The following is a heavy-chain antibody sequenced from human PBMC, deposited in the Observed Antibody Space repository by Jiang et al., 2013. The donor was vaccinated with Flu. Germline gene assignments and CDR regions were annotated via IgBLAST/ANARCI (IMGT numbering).Heavy chain of an antibody. J-gene: IGHJ4*02. D-gene: IGHD2-2*02. CDR2: ISYDGSNK. CDR3: ARDGSPPHCSSTSCYTWGFDY. Sequence: GRSLRLSCAASGFTFSSYAMHWVRQAPGKGLEWVAVISYDGSNKYYADSVKGRFTISRDNSKNTLYLQMNSLRAEDTAVYYCARDGSPPHCSSTSCYTWGFDYWGQGTLVTVSS. CDR1: GFTFSSYA. V-gene: IGHV3-30-3*01.